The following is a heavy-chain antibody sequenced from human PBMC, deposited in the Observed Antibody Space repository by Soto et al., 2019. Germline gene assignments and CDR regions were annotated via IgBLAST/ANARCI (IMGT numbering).Heavy chain of an antibody. CDR3: ARYRSSTAIPAYYYGMDV. J-gene: IGHJ6*02. D-gene: IGHD2-2*02. CDR1: GYTFTSYA. Sequence: ASVKVSCKASGYTFTSYAMHWVRQAPGQRLEWMGWINAGNGNTKYSQKFQGRVTITRDTSASTAYMELSSLRSEDTAVYYCARYRSSTAIPAYYYGMDVWGQGTTVTVSS. CDR2: INAGNGNT. V-gene: IGHV1-3*01.